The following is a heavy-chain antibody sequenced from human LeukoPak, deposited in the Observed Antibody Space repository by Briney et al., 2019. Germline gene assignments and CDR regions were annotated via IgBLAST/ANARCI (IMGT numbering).Heavy chain of an antibody. V-gene: IGHV4-59*01. CDR3: ARVGIAARPGYMDV. J-gene: IGHJ6*03. Sequence: SETLSLTCTVSGGSISSYYWSWIRQPPGKGLEWIGYIYYSGSTNYNPSLKSRVTISVDTSENQFSLKLSSVTAADTAVYYCARVGIAARPGYMDVWGKGTTVTVSS. D-gene: IGHD6-6*01. CDR2: IYYSGST. CDR1: GGSISSYY.